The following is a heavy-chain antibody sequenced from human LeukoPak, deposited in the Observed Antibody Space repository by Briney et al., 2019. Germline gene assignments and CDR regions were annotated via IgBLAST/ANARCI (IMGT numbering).Heavy chain of an antibody. V-gene: IGHV1-24*01. CDR1: GYTLTELS. D-gene: IGHD3-9*01. CDR3: ATDKCTGCRGRYFR. J-gene: IGHJ4*02. CDR2: FDPEDGET. Sequence: ASVKVSCKVSGYTLTELSMHWVRQAPGKGLVWMGGFDPEDGETIYAQKFQGRVTMTEDTSTDTAYMELSSLRSEDTAVYHCATDKCTGCRGRYFRWGQGTLVTVSS.